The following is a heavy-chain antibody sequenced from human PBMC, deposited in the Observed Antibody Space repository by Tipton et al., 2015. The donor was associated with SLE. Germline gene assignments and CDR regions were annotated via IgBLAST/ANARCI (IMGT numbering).Heavy chain of an antibody. CDR3: ARHKGGLYTFDF. CDR1: GYSFNAYW. J-gene: IGHJ3*01. D-gene: IGHD2-2*02. Sequence: VQLVQSGAEVKKPGESLKISCKGSGYSFNAYWIVWVRQMPGKGLEWMGIIYPGDSETRYSPSFQGQVTLSADRSISTAYLQWSSLKTSDTAMYYCARHKGGLYTFDFWGHGTMVTVSS. V-gene: IGHV5-51*01. CDR2: IYPGDSET.